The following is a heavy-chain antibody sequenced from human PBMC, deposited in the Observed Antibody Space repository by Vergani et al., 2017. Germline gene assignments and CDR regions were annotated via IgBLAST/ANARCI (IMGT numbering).Heavy chain of an antibody. J-gene: IGHJ5*02. V-gene: IGHV1-2*02. CDR2: INPNTGDT. CDR3: ARGRPYGGWFDP. CDR1: GYNFNTYY. D-gene: IGHD4-17*01. Sequence: QVQLVQSGSEVKTPGASVKVSCKASGYNFNTYYIHWVRQAPGQGLEWMGLINPNTGDTNFAQKFQGRVTMTRDTSANTVYVEVTRLTSDDTAIYYCARGRPYGGWFDPWGQGSLVTVSS.